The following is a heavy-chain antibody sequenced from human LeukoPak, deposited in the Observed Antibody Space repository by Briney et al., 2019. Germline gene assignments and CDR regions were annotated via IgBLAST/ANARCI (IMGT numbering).Heavy chain of an antibody. CDR2: IYYSGST. J-gene: IGHJ4*02. Sequence: SXTLSLTCTVSGGSISSYYWSWIRQPPGKGLEWIGYIYYSGSTNYNPSLKSRVTISVDTSKNQFSLKLSSVTAADTAVYYCARGDYGGYVTNWGQGTVVTVSS. D-gene: IGHD4-17*01. CDR3: ARGDYGGYVTN. V-gene: IGHV4-59*01. CDR1: GGSISSYY.